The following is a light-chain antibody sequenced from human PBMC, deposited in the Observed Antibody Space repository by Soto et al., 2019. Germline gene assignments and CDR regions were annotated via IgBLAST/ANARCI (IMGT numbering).Light chain of an antibody. CDR2: DAS. CDR3: HPSYSPPP. J-gene: IGKJ5*01. CDR1: QGIRND. V-gene: IGKV1-39*01. Sequence: EIEMTQTPSSLSASVGDRVTITCRASQGIRNDLGWYQQKPGKAPKRLIYDASTLESGVPSRFSGSGSGTDFTPTISSLQPEDFATYYSHPSYSPPPFGQGTRLEIK.